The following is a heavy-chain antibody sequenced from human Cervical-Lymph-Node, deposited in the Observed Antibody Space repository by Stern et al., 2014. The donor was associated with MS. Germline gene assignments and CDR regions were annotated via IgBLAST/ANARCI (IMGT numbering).Heavy chain of an antibody. CDR1: GFTFSSYG. D-gene: IGHD4-11*01. J-gene: IGHJ5*02. V-gene: IGHV3-33*01. Sequence: QVQLVESGGGVVQPGRSLRLSCAAYGFTFSSYGMHWVRQAPGKGLEWVAVIWYDGSNKYYADSVKGRFTISRDNSKNTLYLQMNSLRAEDTAVYYCARGYSNYDWFDPWGQGTLVTVSS. CDR2: IWYDGSNK. CDR3: ARGYSNYDWFDP.